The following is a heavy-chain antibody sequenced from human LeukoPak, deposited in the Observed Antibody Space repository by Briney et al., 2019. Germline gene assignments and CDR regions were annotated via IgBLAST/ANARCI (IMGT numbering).Heavy chain of an antibody. Sequence: GGSLRLSCAASGFTFDDYAMHWVRQAPGKGLEWVSGISWNSGSIGYADSVKGRFTISRDNAKNSLYLQMNSLRAEDTALYYCAKDRPVKSSGGNFDYWGQGTLVTVSS. D-gene: IGHD2-15*01. CDR1: GFTFDDYA. CDR2: ISWNSGSI. CDR3: AKDRPVKSSGGNFDY. V-gene: IGHV3-9*01. J-gene: IGHJ4*02.